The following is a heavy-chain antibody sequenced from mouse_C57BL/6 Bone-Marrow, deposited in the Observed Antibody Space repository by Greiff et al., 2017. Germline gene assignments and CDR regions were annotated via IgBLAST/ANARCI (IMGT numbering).Heavy chain of an antibody. J-gene: IGHJ3*01. CDR2: ISSGGSYT. Sequence: EVQLVESGGDLVKPGGSLKLSCAASGFTFSSYGMSWVRQTPDKRLEWVATISSGGSYTYYLDSVKGRFTISRDNAKNTLYLQMSSLKSEDTAMYYCARLGNSAWFAYWGQGTLVTVSA. V-gene: IGHV5-6*01. D-gene: IGHD2-1*01. CDR3: ARLGNSAWFAY. CDR1: GFTFSSYG.